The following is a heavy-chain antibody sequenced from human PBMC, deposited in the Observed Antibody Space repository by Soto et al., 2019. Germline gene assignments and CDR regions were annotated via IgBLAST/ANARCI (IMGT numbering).Heavy chain of an antibody. D-gene: IGHD2-2*01. J-gene: IGHJ3*02. CDR1: GFTFSSYA. Sequence: GGSLRLSCAASGFTFSSYAMSWVRQAPGKGLEWVSAFSGRGGSTYYADSVKGRFTSSRYNSKNTLYLQMNSRRSEVTAVYYCAKVLTRPHQLLFVLSAFEIWGQGTMVTVS. CDR2: FSGRGGST. CDR3: AKVLTRPHQLLFVLSAFEI. V-gene: IGHV3-23*01.